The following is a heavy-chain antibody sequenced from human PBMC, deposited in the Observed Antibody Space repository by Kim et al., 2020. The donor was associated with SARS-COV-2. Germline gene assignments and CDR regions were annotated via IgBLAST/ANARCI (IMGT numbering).Heavy chain of an antibody. CDR1: GFIFSHYG. Sequence: GGSLRLSCAASGFIFSHYGIHWVRQAPGRGLEWVAVISSDGRTQYYADSVRGRFTISRDNSDNTLYLQLNSLIPEDTAVYFCAKDVTYSIGFYTRADTFDIWGQGTTVTVSS. V-gene: IGHV3-30*18. D-gene: IGHD6-19*01. CDR3: AKDVTYSIGFYTRADTFDI. J-gene: IGHJ3*02. CDR2: ISSDGRTQ.